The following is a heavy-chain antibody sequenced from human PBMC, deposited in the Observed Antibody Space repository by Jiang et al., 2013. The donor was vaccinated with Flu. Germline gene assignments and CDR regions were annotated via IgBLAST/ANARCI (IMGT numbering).Heavy chain of an antibody. CDR3: ARENGDYGMDV. J-gene: IGHJ6*02. V-gene: IGHV4-59*12. Sequence: GPGLVKSSETLSLTCTVSGGSISSYYWSWIRQPPGKGLEWIGYIYYSGSTNYNPSFKSRVTISVDTSKNQFSLKLSSVTAADTAVYYCARENGDYGMDVWGQGDHGHRLL. CDR1: GGSISSYY. D-gene: IGHD3-10*01. CDR2: IYYSGST.